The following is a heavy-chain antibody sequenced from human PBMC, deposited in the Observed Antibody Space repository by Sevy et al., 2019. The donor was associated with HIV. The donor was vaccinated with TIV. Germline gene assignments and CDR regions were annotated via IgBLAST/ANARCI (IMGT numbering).Heavy chain of an antibody. J-gene: IGHJ6*02. V-gene: IGHV3-30*18. Sequence: RGSLRLSCAASGFTFSSYGMHWVRQAPGKGLEWVAVISYDGSNKYYADSVKGRFTISRDNSKNTLYLQMNSLADEDTAVYYWAKDGTMTTVVKVYYYYGLDVWGQGTTVTVSS. D-gene: IGHD4-17*01. CDR3: AKDGTMTTVVKVYYYYGLDV. CDR1: GFTFSSYG. CDR2: ISYDGSNK.